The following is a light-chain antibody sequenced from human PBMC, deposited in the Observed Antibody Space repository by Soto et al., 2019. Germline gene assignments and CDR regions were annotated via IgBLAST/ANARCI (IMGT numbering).Light chain of an antibody. CDR2: AAS. V-gene: IGKV3-20*01. CDR3: QQYGSSIT. Sequence: VVTASPATLSLSPVERATLSCRASQTIDNTLAWYQRKPGQAPRLLIYAASSRATGIPDRFSGSGSGTDFTLTINRLEPEDFAVYYCQQYGSSITFGQGTRLEIK. J-gene: IGKJ5*01. CDR1: QTIDNT.